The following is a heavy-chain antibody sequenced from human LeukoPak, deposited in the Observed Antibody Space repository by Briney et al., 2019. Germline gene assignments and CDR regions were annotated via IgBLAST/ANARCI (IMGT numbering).Heavy chain of an antibody. CDR3: ARGPTRYYFDY. CDR2: IYHGGTT. Sequence: SGTLSLTCAVSGGSITSNNWWSWVRQPPGKGLDWIGEIYHGGTTNYNPSLKSRVTISLERSKNQFSLKLTSVTAADTAVYYCARGPTRYYFDYWGQGTLVTVSS. J-gene: IGHJ4*02. CDR1: GGSITSNNW. V-gene: IGHV4-4*02.